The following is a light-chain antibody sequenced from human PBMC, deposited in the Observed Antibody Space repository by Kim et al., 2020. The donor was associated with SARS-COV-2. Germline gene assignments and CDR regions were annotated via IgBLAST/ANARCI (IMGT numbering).Light chain of an antibody. CDR2: YDS. CDR1: NIGSKS. Sequence: SYELTQPPSVSVAPGKTARITCGGNNIGSKSVHWYQQKPGQAPVLVIDYDSDRHSGIPERFSGSNSGNTATLTISRVEAGDEADYYCQVWDSRSDHYVFG. J-gene: IGLJ1*01. CDR3: QVWDSRSDHYV. V-gene: IGLV3-21*04.